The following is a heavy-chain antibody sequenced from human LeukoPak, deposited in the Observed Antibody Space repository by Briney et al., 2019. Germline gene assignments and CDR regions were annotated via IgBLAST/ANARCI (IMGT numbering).Heavy chain of an antibody. CDR2: IIPIVGVT. Sequence: SVKVSCKASGDTFNSYAISWVRQAPGQGLAWMGRIIPIVGVTKYAQKFQGKVTITADKATSEGYMELSSHRSEDTAVYYCARGGGGTLRDALEIWGQGTMVSVSS. D-gene: IGHD2-15*01. J-gene: IGHJ3*02. CDR3: ARGGGGTLRDALEI. V-gene: IGHV1-69*04. CDR1: GDTFNSYA.